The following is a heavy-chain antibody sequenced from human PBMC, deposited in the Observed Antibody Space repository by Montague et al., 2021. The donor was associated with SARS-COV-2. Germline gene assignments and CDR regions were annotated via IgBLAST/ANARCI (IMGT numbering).Heavy chain of an antibody. CDR2: ISSSSSYI. J-gene: IGHJ4*02. CDR1: GFTFSSHS. V-gene: IGHV3-21*01. D-gene: IGHD1-26*01. Sequence: SLRLSCAASGFTFSSHSMNWVRQAPGKGLEWVPSISSSSSYIYYADSVKGRFTISRDNAKNSLYLQMNSLRAEDTAVYYCASDRGELHAADYWGQGTLVTVSS. CDR3: ASDRGELHAADY.